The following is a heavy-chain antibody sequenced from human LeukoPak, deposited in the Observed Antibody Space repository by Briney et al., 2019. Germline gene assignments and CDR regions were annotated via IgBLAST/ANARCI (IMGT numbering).Heavy chain of an antibody. J-gene: IGHJ3*01. CDR2: VPKSGST. V-gene: IGHV4-4*08. D-gene: IGHD2-21*01. CDR1: GGSITSHF. CDR3: ARDDCGVFDSFDL. Sequence: SETLPHTCTVSGGSITSHFWTWIRQAPGKGLEWVGYVPKSGSTNYNPSLQSRITISVDTSKNQFFLKLTSMTAADTAVYFCARDDCGVFDSFDLWGQGTVVTVSS.